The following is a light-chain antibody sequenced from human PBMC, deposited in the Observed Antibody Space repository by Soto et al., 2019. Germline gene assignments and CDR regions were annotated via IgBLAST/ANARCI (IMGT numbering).Light chain of an antibody. V-gene: IGKV3-20*01. CDR1: QSVRRSY. CDR3: QQYGSSLYP. J-gene: IGKJ2*01. Sequence: EIGLTQSPGTLSLSPGERATLSCRASQSVRRSYLAWYQQKPGQAPRLLIYGASSMATGIPDRFSGSGSGTNFTLTISTLESEDFAVYYCQQYGSSLYPFGQGTKLEIK. CDR2: GAS.